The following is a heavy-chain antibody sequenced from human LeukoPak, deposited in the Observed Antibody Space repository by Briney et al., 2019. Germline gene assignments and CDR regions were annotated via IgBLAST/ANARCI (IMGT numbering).Heavy chain of an antibody. CDR2: ISGSGGST. D-gene: IGHD3-10*01. Sequence: PGGSLRLSCAASGFTFSSYGMSWVRQASGKGLEWDSAISGSGGSTYYADSVKGRFTISRDNSKNTLYLQMNSLRAEDTAVYYCAKDSERYYGSVSYSWGQGTLVTVSS. CDR1: GFTFSSYG. V-gene: IGHV3-23*01. CDR3: AKDSERYYGSVSYS. J-gene: IGHJ4*02.